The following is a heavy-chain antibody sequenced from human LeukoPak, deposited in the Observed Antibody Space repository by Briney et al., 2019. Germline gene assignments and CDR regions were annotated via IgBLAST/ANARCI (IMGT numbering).Heavy chain of an antibody. J-gene: IGHJ4*02. D-gene: IGHD6-19*01. V-gene: IGHV3-23*01. CDR3: AKDRRGSGWYGGFDS. CDR2: PSGNEDLV. CDR1: GFTFTTYA. Sequence: GGSLRLSCAASGFTFTTYAMSWVRQAPGKGLEWVASPSGNEDLVWYPDSLRGRFTISRDNSKNTLYLQLNSLRVEDTAVYYCAKDRRGSGWYGGFDSWGQGMLVTVSA.